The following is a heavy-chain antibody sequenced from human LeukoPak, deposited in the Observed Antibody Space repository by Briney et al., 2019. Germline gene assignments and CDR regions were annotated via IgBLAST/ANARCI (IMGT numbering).Heavy chain of an antibody. Sequence: GRSLRLSCAASGFTFDDYAMHWVRQAPGKGLEWVSGISWNSGSIGYADSVKGRFTISRDNAKNSLYLQMNSLRGEDTALYYCAKGRDGYNANFDYWGQGTLVTVSS. J-gene: IGHJ4*02. CDR3: AKGRDGYNANFDY. V-gene: IGHV3-9*01. CDR2: ISWNSGSI. D-gene: IGHD5-24*01. CDR1: GFTFDDYA.